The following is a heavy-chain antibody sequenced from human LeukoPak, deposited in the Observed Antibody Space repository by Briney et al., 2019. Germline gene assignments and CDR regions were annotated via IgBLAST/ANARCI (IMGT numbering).Heavy chain of an antibody. CDR1: GGTFSSYA. V-gene: IGHV1-69*04. CDR2: IIPILGIA. CDR3: ARTVCRSTSCHYNWFDP. J-gene: IGHJ5*02. D-gene: IGHD2-2*01. Sequence: ASVKVSCKASGGTFSSYAISWVRQAPGQGLEWMGRIIPILGIANYAQKFQGRVTITADKSTSTAYMELSSLRSEDTAVYYCARTVCRSTSCHYNWFDPWGQGTLVTVSS.